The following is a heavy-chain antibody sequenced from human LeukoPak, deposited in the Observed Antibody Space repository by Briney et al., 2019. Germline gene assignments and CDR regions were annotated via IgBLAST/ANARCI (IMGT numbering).Heavy chain of an antibody. CDR3: ARTNSGYDSFDY. CDR2: ISGSTGYT. J-gene: IGHJ4*02. CDR1: GFTFSSYT. V-gene: IGHV3-21*05. Sequence: GGSLRLSCAASGFTFSSYTMNWVRPAPGKGLEWVSYISGSTGYTNYADSVKGRFTISRDNAKNSLFLHMNSLRAEDTAVYYCARTNSGYDSFDYWGQGTLVTVSS. D-gene: IGHD5-12*01.